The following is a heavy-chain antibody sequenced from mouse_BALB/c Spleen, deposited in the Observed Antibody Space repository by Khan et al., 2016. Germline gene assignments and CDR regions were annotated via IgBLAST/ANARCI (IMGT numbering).Heavy chain of an antibody. CDR2: ISTYYGDT. CDR1: GYTFTDYA. CDR3: AREGLNYDYAMDD. Sequence: QVQLQQSGAELVRPGVSVKISCKGSGYTFTDYAIHWVKQSHAKSLEWIGVISTYYGDTSYNQKFEGKATMTVDKSSSTAYVELARLTSEDSAIYYCAREGLNYDYAMDDWGQGTSVTVAS. D-gene: IGHD2-1*01. V-gene: IGHV1S137*01. J-gene: IGHJ4*01.